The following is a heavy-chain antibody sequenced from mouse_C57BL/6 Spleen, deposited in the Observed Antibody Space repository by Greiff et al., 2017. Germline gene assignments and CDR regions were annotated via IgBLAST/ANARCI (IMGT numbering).Heavy chain of an antibody. D-gene: IGHD2-2*01. CDR1: GYTFTSYW. CDR3: ARWRLYGYDVGYFDY. CDR2: IDPSDSYT. Sequence: QVQLQQPGAELVMPGASVKLSCKASGYTFTSYWMHWVKQRPGQGLEWIGEIDPSDSYTNYNQKLKGKSTLTVDKSSRTAYMQLSSLTSEDSAVYSCARWRLYGYDVGYFDYWGQGTTLTVSS. J-gene: IGHJ2*01. V-gene: IGHV1-69*01.